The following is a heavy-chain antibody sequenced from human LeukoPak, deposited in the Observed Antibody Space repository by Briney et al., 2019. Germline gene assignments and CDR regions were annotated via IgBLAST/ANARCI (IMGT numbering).Heavy chain of an antibody. CDR1: GGSISSGGYY. Sequence: SETLSLTCTVSGGSISSGGYYWSWIRQPPGKGLEWIGYIYHSGSTYYNPSLKSRVTISVDRSKNQFSLKLSSVTAADTAVYYCARCITGTPNWFDPWGQGTLVTVSS. J-gene: IGHJ5*02. V-gene: IGHV4-30-2*01. CDR2: IYHSGST. D-gene: IGHD1/OR15-1a*01. CDR3: ARCITGTPNWFDP.